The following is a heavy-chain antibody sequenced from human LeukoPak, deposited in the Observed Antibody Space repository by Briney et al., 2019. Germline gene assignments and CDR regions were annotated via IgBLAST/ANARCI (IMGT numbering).Heavy chain of an antibody. CDR3: ARELTYYYAFDI. CDR2: ISSNGGST. J-gene: IGHJ3*02. V-gene: IGHV3-64*01. D-gene: IGHD3-10*01. CDR1: GFTLSSYA. Sequence: PGGSLRLSCAASGFTLSSYAMHWVRQAPGKGLEYVSAISSNGGSTYYANSVKGRFTISRDNSKNTLYLQMGSLRAEDMAVYYCARELTYYYAFDIWGQGTMVTVSS.